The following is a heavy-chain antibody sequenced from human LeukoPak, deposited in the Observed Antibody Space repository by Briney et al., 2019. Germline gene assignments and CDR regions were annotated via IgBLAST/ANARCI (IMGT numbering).Heavy chain of an antibody. Sequence: GGSLRLSCAASGFTFSSYAMSWVRQAPGKGLEWVSAISGSGGSTYYADSVKGRFTISRDNSKNTLYLQMNSLRAEDTAVYYCAKDRGWRSVVYYFDYWGQGTLVTVSS. CDR1: GFTFSSYA. CDR3: AKDRGWRSVVYYFDY. D-gene: IGHD3-10*01. CDR2: ISGSGGST. J-gene: IGHJ4*02. V-gene: IGHV3-23*01.